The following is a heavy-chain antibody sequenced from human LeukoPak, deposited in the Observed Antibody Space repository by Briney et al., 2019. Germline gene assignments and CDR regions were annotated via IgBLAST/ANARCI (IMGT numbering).Heavy chain of an antibody. J-gene: IGHJ6*02. V-gene: IGHV3-11*01. Sequence: GGSLRLSCAASGFTFSDYYMSWIRQAPGKGLEWVSYISSSGSTIYYADSVKGRFTISRDNAKNSLYLQMNSLRAEDTAVYYCARENGDYRAAYYYYYYGMDVWGQGTTVTVSS. CDR2: ISSSGSTI. D-gene: IGHD4-17*01. CDR3: ARENGDYRAAYYYYYYGMDV. CDR1: GFTFSDYY.